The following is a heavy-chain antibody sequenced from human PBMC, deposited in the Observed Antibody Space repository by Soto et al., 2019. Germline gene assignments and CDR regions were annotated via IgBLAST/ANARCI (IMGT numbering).Heavy chain of an antibody. Sequence: QVQLVQSGAEVKKPGDSVKVSCKASGYTFTSYAMHWVRQAPGQRLEWMGWINAGNGNTKYSQKFQGRVTSTRDTSASTAYMERSSLRSEDTAVYYCARGAGVPYYFDYWGQGTLVTVSS. CDR2: INAGNGNT. D-gene: IGHD1-1*01. V-gene: IGHV1-3*01. CDR3: ARGAGVPYYFDY. J-gene: IGHJ4*02. CDR1: GYTFTSYA.